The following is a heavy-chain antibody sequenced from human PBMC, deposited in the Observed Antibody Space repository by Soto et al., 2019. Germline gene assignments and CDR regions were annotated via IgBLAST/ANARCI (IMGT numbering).Heavy chain of an antibody. CDR3: ARSSDYGGVVSNWFDP. CDR1: GFTFSSYG. V-gene: IGHV3-33*01. CDR2: IWHDETNK. D-gene: IGHD4-17*01. J-gene: IGHJ5*02. Sequence: GGSLRLSCAASGFTFSSYGMHWVRQAPGKGLEWVAVIWHDETNKYYADSVKGRFTISRDNSRNTMYLQMNSLRAEDTAVYYCARSSDYGGVVSNWFDPWGQGTLVTVS.